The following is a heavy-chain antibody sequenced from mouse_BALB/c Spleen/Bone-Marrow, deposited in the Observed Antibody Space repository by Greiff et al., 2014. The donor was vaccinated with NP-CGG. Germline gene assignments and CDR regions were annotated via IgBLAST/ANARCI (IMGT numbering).Heavy chain of an antibody. CDR3: ASVYDYGRGYAMDY. CDR1: GYAFSNYG. J-gene: IGHJ4*01. CDR2: TYPGDGDT. V-gene: IGHV1-80*01. D-gene: IGHD2-4*01. Sequence: VQLQQSGAEVMRPGSSVNISCKASGYAFSNYGMNWVKQRPGQGLEWIGQTYPGDGDTNYNGKFKGRVTLTADKSSSTAYMQLSSLTSEDSAVYFCASVYDYGRGYAMDYWGQGTSVTVSS.